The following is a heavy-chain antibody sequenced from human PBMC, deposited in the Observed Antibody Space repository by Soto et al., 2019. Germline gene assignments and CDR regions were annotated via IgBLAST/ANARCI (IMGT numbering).Heavy chain of an antibody. CDR3: ARVHSLGLAMEWLLY. CDR2: ISSSSSYI. V-gene: IGHV3-21*01. J-gene: IGHJ4*02. CDR1: GFTFSSYS. D-gene: IGHD3-3*01. Sequence: EVQLVESGGGLVKPGGSLRLSCAASGFTFSSYSMNWVRQAPGKGLEWVSSISSSSSYIYYADSVKGRFTISRDNAKNSLYLQMNSLRAEDTAVYYCARVHSLGLAMEWLLYWGQGTLVTVSS.